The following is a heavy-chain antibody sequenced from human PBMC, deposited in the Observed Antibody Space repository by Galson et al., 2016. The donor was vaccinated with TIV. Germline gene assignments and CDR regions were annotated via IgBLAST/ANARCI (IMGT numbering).Heavy chain of an antibody. CDR3: ARTAGGIDQ. J-gene: IGHJ4*02. Sequence: QSGAEVKKPGESLKISCKHSGYGFVDYWIVWVRQRPGKGLEWMGIVYLGDSVTRYSPSFQGQVAISADKSSNTAYLQWSSLQAPDTAMYYCARTAGGIDQWGQGTLATVSS. CDR2: VYLGDSVT. D-gene: IGHD1-26*01. V-gene: IGHV5-51*01. CDR1: GYGFVDYW.